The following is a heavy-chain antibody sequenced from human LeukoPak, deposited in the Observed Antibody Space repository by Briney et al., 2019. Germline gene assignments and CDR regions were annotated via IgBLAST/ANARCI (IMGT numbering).Heavy chain of an antibody. CDR1: GGSISRYY. Sequence: SETLSLTCTVSGGSISRYYWSWIRQPPGKGLEWIGYIYYSGSTNYNPSLKSRVTISVDTSKNQFSLKLSSVAAADTAVYYCARVSPDGDYVGYYYYYMDVWGKGTTVTISS. CDR3: ARVSPDGDYVGYYYYYMDV. CDR2: IYYSGST. V-gene: IGHV4-59*01. D-gene: IGHD4-17*01. J-gene: IGHJ6*03.